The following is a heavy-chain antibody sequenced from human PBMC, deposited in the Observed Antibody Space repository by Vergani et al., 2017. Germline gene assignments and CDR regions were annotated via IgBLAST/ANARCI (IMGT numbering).Heavy chain of an antibody. Sequence: EVQLLESGGGLVQPGRSLRLSCAGSGFIFSDYGMTWVRQAPGGGLEWVSAFSAGGESTFYADSVKGRFIISRDNSKNTVYLQMKSLRAEDTAVYYCAKKWLPNEEVDSWGQGTLVTVSS. D-gene: IGHD5-12*01. J-gene: IGHJ4*02. V-gene: IGHV3-23*01. CDR1: GFIFSDYG. CDR2: FSAGGEST. CDR3: AKKWLPNEEVDS.